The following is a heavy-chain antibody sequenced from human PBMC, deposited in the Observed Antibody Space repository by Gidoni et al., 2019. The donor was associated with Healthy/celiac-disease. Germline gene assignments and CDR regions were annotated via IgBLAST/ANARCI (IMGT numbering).Heavy chain of an antibody. CDR3: ARTTLPQGSYSGDY. V-gene: IGHV1-2*06. J-gene: IGHJ4*02. CDR2: IKATSGGT. Sequence: QAPLVQSGADVKKPGASVQVSCKASGYTFPGHYMHWVRQAPGQWLEWMGRIKATSGGTNYAQKVKGRVTMTRDTSISTAYMERSRLRSDDTAVYYCARTTLPQGSYSGDYWGQGTLVTVSA. D-gene: IGHD1-26*01. CDR1: GYTFPGHY.